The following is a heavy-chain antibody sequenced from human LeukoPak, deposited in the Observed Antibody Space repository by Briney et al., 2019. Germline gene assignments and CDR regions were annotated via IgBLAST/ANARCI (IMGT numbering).Heavy chain of an antibody. CDR2: INWKCVST. CDR1: GFTFDDYG. J-gene: IGHJ4*02. CDR3: ARDLVVAGTGFGY. Sequence: GSLRLSFAASGFTFDDYGMSWVRQAPGKGLEWVSGINWKCVSTSYADSVKGRFTISRDNAKNSLYLQMNSLRAEDTALYYCARDLVVAGTGFGYWGQGTLVTVSS. V-gene: IGHV3-20*03. D-gene: IGHD6-19*01.